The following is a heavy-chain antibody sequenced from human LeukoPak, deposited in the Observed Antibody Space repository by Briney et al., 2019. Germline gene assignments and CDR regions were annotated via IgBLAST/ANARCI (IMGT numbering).Heavy chain of an antibody. D-gene: IGHD3-10*01. J-gene: IGHJ6*03. CDR1: GGSISSYY. V-gene: IGHV4-59*01. Sequence: PSETLSLTSPVSGGSISSYYWTWSGQPPGKGLGWIGYIYYSGSTNYNPSLKSRVTISVDTSKNQFSLKLRSVTAADTAVYYCAPLSGDHSRMDVWRRGTTVTVSS. CDR3: APLSGDHSRMDV. CDR2: IYYSGST.